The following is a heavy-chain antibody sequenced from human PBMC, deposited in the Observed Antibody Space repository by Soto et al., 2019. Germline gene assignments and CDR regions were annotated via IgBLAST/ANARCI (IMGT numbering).Heavy chain of an antibody. CDR1: GGSISSGGYY. V-gene: IGHV4-31*03. D-gene: IGHD3-16*01. CDR2: IYYIGSI. CDR3: ASFIMITFGGSFDY. Sequence: PSETLSLTCTVSGGSISSGGYYWSWIRQHPGKGLEWIGYIYYIGSIYYNPSLKSRVTISVDTSKNQFSMKLSSVTAADTAVYYCASFIMITFGGSFDYWGQGTLVTVSS. J-gene: IGHJ4*02.